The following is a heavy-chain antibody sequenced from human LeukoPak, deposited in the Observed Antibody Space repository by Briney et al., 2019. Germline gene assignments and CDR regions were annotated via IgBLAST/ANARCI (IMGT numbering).Heavy chain of an antibody. CDR1: EFTVSSNY. Sequence: HSGGSLRLSCAASEFTVSSNYMSWVRQAPGKGLEWVSVIYSGGSTYYADSVKGRFTISRDNSKNTLYLQMNSLRAEDTAVYYCARDWAGHSDIWGQGTMVTVSS. V-gene: IGHV3-66*02. J-gene: IGHJ3*02. CDR3: ARDWAGHSDI. D-gene: IGHD3/OR15-3a*01. CDR2: IYSGGST.